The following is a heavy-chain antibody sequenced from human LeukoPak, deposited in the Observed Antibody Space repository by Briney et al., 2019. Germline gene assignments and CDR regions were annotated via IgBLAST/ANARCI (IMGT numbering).Heavy chain of an antibody. CDR3: ARVAQKGIAVAGTVWFDP. CDR1: GYTFTSYD. J-gene: IGHJ5*02. V-gene: IGHV1-8*01. CDR2: MNPNSGNT. D-gene: IGHD6-19*01. Sequence: ASVKVSCKASGYTFTSYDINWVRQATGQGLEWMGWMNPNSGNTGYAQEFQGRVTMTRNTSISTAYMELSSLRSEDTAVYYCARVAQKGIAVAGTVWFDPWGQGTLVTVSS.